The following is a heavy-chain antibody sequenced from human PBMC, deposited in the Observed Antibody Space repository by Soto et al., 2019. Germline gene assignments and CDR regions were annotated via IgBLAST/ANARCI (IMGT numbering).Heavy chain of an antibody. D-gene: IGHD2-15*01. V-gene: IGHV3-48*01. CDR1: GFTFSSYS. Sequence: GGSLRLSCAASGFTFSSYSMNWVRQAPGKGLEWVSYISSSSSTIYYADSVKGRFTISRDNAKNSLYLQMNSLRAEDTAVYYCARDVTSNCSGGSCYSKGGFDPWGQGTLVTVSS. CDR3: ARDVTSNCSGGSCYSKGGFDP. CDR2: ISSSSSTI. J-gene: IGHJ5*02.